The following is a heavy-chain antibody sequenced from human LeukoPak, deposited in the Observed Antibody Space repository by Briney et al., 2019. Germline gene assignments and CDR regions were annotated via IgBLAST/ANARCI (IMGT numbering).Heavy chain of an antibody. Sequence: SETLSLTCTVSGGSISSYYWSWIRQPPGKGLEWIGYIYYSGSTNYNPSLKSRVTISVDTSKNQFSLKLSSVTAADTAVYYCTQGGELMNYWGQGTLVTVSS. CDR3: TQGGELMNY. J-gene: IGHJ4*02. D-gene: IGHD1-26*01. V-gene: IGHV4-59*08. CDR2: IYYSGST. CDR1: GGSISSYY.